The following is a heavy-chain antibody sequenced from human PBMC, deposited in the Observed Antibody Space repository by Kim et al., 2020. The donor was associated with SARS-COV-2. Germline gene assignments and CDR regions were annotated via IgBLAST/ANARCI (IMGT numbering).Heavy chain of an antibody. V-gene: IGHV3-43*02. J-gene: IGHJ6*02. CDR1: GFTFDDYA. CDR3: AKDIGSYYYDSSGYYYYYYGMDV. Sequence: GGSLRLSCAASGFTFDDYAMHWVRQAPGKGLEWVSLISGDGGSTYYADSVKGRFTISRDNSKNSLYLQMNSLRTEDTALYYCAKDIGSYYYDSSGYYYYYYGMDVWGQGTTVTVSS. D-gene: IGHD3-22*01. CDR2: ISGDGGST.